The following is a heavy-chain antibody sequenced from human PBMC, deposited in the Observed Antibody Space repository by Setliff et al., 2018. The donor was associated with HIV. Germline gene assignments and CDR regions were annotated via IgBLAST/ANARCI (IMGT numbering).Heavy chain of an antibody. CDR1: GYSISSGYY. Sequence: SETLSLTCAVSGYSISSGYYWGWIRQPPGKGLEWIGSIYHSESTYYNPSLKSRVTISVDTSKNQFSLKLTSLTAADTAVYYCARDGGSSWPFDYWGQGTLVTVSS. CDR3: ARDGGSSWPFDY. V-gene: IGHV4-38-2*02. CDR2: IYHSEST. D-gene: IGHD6-13*01. J-gene: IGHJ4*02.